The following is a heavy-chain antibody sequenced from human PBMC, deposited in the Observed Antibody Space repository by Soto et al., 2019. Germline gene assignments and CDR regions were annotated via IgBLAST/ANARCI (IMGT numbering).Heavy chain of an antibody. CDR2: ISGSGGST. J-gene: IGHJ6*03. CDR1: GFTFSSYA. CDR3: AKDQIRPNYDFWSGYYTPNDYYYYMDV. D-gene: IGHD3-3*01. V-gene: IGHV3-23*01. Sequence: GGSLRLSCAASGFTFSSYAMSWVRQAPGKGLEWVSAISGSGGSTYYADSVKGRFTISRDNSKNTLYLQMNSLRAEDTAVYYCAKDQIRPNYDFWSGYYTPNDYYYYMDVWGKGTTVTVSS.